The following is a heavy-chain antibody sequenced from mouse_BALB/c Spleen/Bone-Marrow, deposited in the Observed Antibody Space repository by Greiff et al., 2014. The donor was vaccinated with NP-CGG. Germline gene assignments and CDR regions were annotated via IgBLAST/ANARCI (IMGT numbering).Heavy chain of an antibody. V-gene: IGHV5-6-3*01. CDR2: INSNGGST. Sequence: EVQLVESGGGLVQPGGSLKLSCAASGFTFSSYGMSWVRQTPDKRLELVATINSNGGSTYYPDSVKGRFTISRDNAKNTLYLQMSSLKSEDTAMYYCASVWYFDYWGQGTSLSVSS. CDR1: GFTFSSYG. CDR3: ASVWYFDY. J-gene: IGHJ2*03.